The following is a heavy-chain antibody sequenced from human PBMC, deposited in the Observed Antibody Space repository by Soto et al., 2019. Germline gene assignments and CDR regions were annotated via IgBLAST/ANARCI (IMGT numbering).Heavy chain of an antibody. CDR1: GYSISSSNW. CDR2: IYYSGTT. V-gene: IGHV4-28*01. J-gene: IGHJ4*02. D-gene: IGHD1-26*01. Sequence: QVQLQESGPGLVKPSDTLSLTCAVSGYSISSSNWWGWIGQPPGRGLEWIGYIYYSGTTYYNPSLKSRVTMSVDASKNQFALKLASVTAVDTAVYYCARREIQGPIDYWGQGTLVIVSS. CDR3: ARREIQGPIDY.